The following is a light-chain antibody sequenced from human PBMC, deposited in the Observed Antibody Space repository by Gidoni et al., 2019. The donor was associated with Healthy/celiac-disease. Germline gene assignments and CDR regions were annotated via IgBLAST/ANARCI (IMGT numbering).Light chain of an antibody. J-gene: IGKJ1*01. CDR3: QQYKNWPPWT. CDR2: GAS. CDR1: QSVNSN. Sequence: EIVMTPSPATLSVSPGVSATLSCRARQSVNSNLAWYQQKPGQAPRLLIYGASTRATGIPVRFSVSGSGTEFTLTISSLQSEDFAVYYCQQYKNWPPWTFGQGTKVEIK. V-gene: IGKV3-15*01.